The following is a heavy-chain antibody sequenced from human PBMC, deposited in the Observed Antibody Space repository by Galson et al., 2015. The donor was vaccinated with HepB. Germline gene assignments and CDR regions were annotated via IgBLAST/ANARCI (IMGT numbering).Heavy chain of an antibody. CDR2: INEDGSST. Sequence: SLRLSCAASGITFSSYWMHWVRQAPGKGLVWVSRINEDGSSTSYADFLKGRFTISRDNAKKTLYLQMNSLRAEDTAVYYCAREFGETHTDAFDIWGQGTMVTVSS. CDR1: GITFSSYW. D-gene: IGHD3-10*01. V-gene: IGHV3-74*01. J-gene: IGHJ3*02. CDR3: AREFGETHTDAFDI.